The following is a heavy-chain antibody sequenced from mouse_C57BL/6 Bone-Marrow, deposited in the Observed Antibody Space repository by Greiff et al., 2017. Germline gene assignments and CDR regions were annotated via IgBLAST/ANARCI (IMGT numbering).Heavy chain of an antibody. J-gene: IGHJ3*01. CDR1: GYTFTDHT. V-gene: IGHV1-78*01. D-gene: IGHD3-2*02. CDR3: AIDSSGRTWFAY. CDR2: IYPRDGST. Sequence: VQVVESDAELVKPGASVKISCKVSGYTFTDHTIHWMKQRPEQGLEWIGYIYPRDGSTKYNEKFKGKATLTADKSSSTAYMQLNSLTSEDSAVYFCAIDSSGRTWFAYWGQGTLVTVSA.